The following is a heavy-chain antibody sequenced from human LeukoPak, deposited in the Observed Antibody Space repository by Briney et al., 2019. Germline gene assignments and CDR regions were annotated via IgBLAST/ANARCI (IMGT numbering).Heavy chain of an antibody. V-gene: IGHV4-34*01. CDR2: INHSGST. Sequence: PSETLSLTCAVYGGSFSGYYWSWIRQPPGKGLEWIGEINHSGSTNYNPSLKSRVTISVDTSKNQFSLKLSSVTAADTAVYYCVRGGYCTNGVCYNVYYYYYMDVWGKGTTVTVSS. CDR1: GGSFSGYY. J-gene: IGHJ6*03. CDR3: VRGGYCTNGVCYNVYYYYYMDV. D-gene: IGHD2-8*01.